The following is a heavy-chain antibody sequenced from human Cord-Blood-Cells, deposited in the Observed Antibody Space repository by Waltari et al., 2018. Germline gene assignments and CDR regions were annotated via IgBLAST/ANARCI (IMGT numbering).Heavy chain of an antibody. CDR3: ARDYSGSYYGVDY. CDR1: VGSFSSYA. CDR2: IIPIVGTA. D-gene: IGHD1-26*01. V-gene: IGHV1-69*01. J-gene: IGHJ4*02. Sequence: QVQLVQSGAEVKKTGSSVKVSCKASVGSFSSYAISWVRQAPGPGLEWMGGIIPIVGTANYETKFQGRGTSNADEATSSAFRERSSLRSEDTAVYYWARDYSGSYYGVDYWGQGTLVTVSS.